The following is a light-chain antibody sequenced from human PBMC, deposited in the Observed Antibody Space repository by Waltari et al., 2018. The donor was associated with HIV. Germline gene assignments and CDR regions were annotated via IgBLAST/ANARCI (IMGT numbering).Light chain of an antibody. CDR2: ANT. CDR1: SPNIGAAYD. V-gene: IGLV1-40*01. CDR3: QSYVSSVNVV. J-gene: IGLJ3*02. Sequence: QSVLTQPPSVSGAPGQTVTISCTGSSPNIGAAYDVHWSQQVPGTAPKLLIYANTNRPSGVPDRFSGSKSGTSASLAISGLQTEDEADYYCQSYVSSVNVVFGGGTRVTVL.